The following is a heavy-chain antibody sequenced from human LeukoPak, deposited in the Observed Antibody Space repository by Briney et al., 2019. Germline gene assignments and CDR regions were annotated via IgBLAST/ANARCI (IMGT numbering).Heavy chain of an antibody. CDR1: GYSLSSGHY. CDR2: IYHSGST. CDR3: ARLSQQLGDFDY. D-gene: IGHD6-13*01. V-gene: IGHV4-38-2*01. Sequence: SETLSLTCAVSGYSLSSGHYWGWIRQPPGKGLEWIGSIYHSGSTYYNPSLKSRVTISVDTSKNQFSLKLSSVTAADTAVYYCARLSQQLGDFDYWGQGTLVTVSS. J-gene: IGHJ4*02.